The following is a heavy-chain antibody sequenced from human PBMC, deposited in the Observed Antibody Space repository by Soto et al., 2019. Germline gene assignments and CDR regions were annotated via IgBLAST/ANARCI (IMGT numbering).Heavy chain of an antibody. J-gene: IGHJ4*02. CDR1: GGTFSSYA. Sequence: QVQLVQSGAEVKKPGSSVKVSCKASGGTFSSYAISWVRQAPGQGLEWMGGIIPIFGTANYAQKFQGRVTITADESTSTAYMELSSLRSEDTAVYYCARSVQWAPPIAAADLYYFVYWGQGTLVTVSS. D-gene: IGHD6-13*01. V-gene: IGHV1-69*12. CDR3: ARSVQWAPPIAAADLYYFVY. CDR2: IIPIFGTA.